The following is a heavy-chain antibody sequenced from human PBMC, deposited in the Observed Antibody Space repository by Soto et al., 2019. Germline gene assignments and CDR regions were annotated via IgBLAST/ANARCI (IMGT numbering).Heavy chain of an antibody. CDR1: GGSISSSSYY. CDR3: ARQRWFGESEDYYFDY. J-gene: IGHJ4*02. D-gene: IGHD3-10*01. CDR2: IYYSGST. V-gene: IGHV4-39*01. Sequence: SETLSLTCTVSGGSISSSSYYWGWIRQPPGKGLEWIGSIYYSGSTYYNPSLKSRVTISVDTSKNQFSLKLSSVTAADTAVYYCARQRWFGESEDYYFDYWGQGTLVTVSS.